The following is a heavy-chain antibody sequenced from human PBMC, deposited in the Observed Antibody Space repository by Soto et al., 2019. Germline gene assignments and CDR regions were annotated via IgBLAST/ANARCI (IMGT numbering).Heavy chain of an antibody. CDR2: IYYSGST. J-gene: IGHJ4*02. CDR1: GGSISSYY. Sequence: PSETLSLTCTVSGGSISSYYWSRILQPPGKGLEWIGYIYYSGSTNYNPSLKSRVTISVDTSKNQFSLKLSSVTAADTAVYYCARLVDDYVWGSYRSQFTFDYWGQGTLVTSPQ. CDR3: ARLVDDYVWGSYRSQFTFDY. D-gene: IGHD3-16*02. V-gene: IGHV4-59*01.